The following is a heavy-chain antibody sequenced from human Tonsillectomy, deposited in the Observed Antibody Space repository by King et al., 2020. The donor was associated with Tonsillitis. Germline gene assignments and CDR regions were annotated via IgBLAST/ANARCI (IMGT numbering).Heavy chain of an antibody. V-gene: IGHV1-18*01. CDR3: ARTKDVVVVTATPFDY. Sequence: QLVQSGAEVKKPGASVKVSCKPSGYIFTSYGISWVRQAPGQGLEWMGWISTYNANTKYAEKLQGRVTMTTDTSTSTAYMELRSLRSDDTAVYYCARTKDVVVVTATPFDYWGQGTLVTVSS. CDR2: ISTYNANT. D-gene: IGHD2-15*01. CDR1: GYIFTSYG. J-gene: IGHJ4*02.